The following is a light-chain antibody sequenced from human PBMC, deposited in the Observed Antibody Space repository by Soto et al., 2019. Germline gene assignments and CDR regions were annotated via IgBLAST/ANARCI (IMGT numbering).Light chain of an antibody. CDR3: QQSYSTPPFT. CDR2: AAS. J-gene: IGKJ3*01. CDR1: QSISSY. Sequence: DIQMTQSPSSLSASVGDRVTITCRASQSISSYLNWYQQKPGKAPKLLIYAASSLQSEVPSRFSGSGSATDFTLTISSLQPEDFATYYCQQSYSTPPFTFGPGTKVDIK. V-gene: IGKV1-39*01.